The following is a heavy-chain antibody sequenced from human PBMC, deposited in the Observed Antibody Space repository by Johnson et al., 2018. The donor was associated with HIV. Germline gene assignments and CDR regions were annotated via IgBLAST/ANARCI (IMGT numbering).Heavy chain of an antibody. CDR2: VSSDGNNK. D-gene: IGHD1-26*01. CDR3: ASQLGATGAFDI. CDR1: GFSFSNYA. V-gene: IGHV3-30*03. Sequence: GRSLRLSCAASGFSFSNYAMDWVRQAPGKGLEWVAFVSSDGNNKNYADSVKGRFTISRDNSKNTVYLQMNSLRPEDTAIYYCASQLGATGAFDIWGQGTMVTVSS. J-gene: IGHJ3*02.